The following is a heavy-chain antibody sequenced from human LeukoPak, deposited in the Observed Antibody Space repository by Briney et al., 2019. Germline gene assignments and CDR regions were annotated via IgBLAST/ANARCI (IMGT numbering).Heavy chain of an antibody. V-gene: IGHV4-34*09. J-gene: IGHJ1*01. CDR2: IYYSGST. D-gene: IGHD3-22*01. CDR1: GGSFSGYY. Sequence: PSETLSLTCAVYGGSFSGYYWSWIRQPPGKGLEWIGYIYYSGSTYYSPSLKSRVTISVDTSKNQFSLRLSSVTAADTAVYYCARVYYDSSGYSYFQHWGQGTLVTVSS. CDR3: ARVYYDSSGYSYFQH.